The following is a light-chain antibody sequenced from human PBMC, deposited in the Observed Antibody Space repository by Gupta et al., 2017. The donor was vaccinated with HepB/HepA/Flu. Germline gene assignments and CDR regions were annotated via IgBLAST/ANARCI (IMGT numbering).Light chain of an antibody. V-gene: IGLV2-23*02. Sequence: QSALTQPASVSVSPGQSLTPSCTVTSSDVGSYNLVSWYQQHPGKAPKVMIYDITKRPSGISYRFSGSKSGNTASLTISGLQAEDEANYYCCSYAGSSTWVFGGGTKLTVL. CDR3: CSYAGSSTWV. CDR2: DIT. J-gene: IGLJ3*02. CDR1: SSDVGSYNL.